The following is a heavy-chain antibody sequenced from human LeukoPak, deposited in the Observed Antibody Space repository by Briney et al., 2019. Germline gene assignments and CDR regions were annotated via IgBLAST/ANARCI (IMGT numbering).Heavy chain of an antibody. CDR2: ISGSGGST. Sequence: GGSLRLFCAASGFTFSSYAMSWVRQAPGKGLEWVSAISGSGGSTYYADSVKGRFTISRDNSKNTLYLQMNSLRAEDTAVYYCAKDQIYSYGFDYWGQGTLVTVSS. CDR3: AKDQIYSYGFDY. V-gene: IGHV3-23*01. D-gene: IGHD5-18*01. J-gene: IGHJ4*02. CDR1: GFTFSSYA.